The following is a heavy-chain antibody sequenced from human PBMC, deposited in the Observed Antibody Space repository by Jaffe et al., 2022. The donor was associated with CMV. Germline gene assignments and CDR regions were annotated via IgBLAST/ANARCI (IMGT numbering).Heavy chain of an antibody. V-gene: IGHV1-46*01. J-gene: IGHJ4*02. CDR1: GYTFTSYY. CDR3: ARDIVVVPAAMGLDY. D-gene: IGHD2-2*01. Sequence: QVQLVQSGAEVKKPGASVKVSCKASGYTFTSYYMHWVRQAPGQGLEWMGIINPSGGSTSYAQKFQGRVTMTRDTSTSTVYMELSSLRSEDTAVYYCARDIVVVPAAMGLDYWGQGTLVTVSS. CDR2: INPSGGST.